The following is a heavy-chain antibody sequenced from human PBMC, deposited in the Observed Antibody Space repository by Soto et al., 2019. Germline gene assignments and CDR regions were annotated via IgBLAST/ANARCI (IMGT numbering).Heavy chain of an antibody. CDR1: GYSFGNKW. V-gene: IGHV5-10-1*01. CDR2: IDPGDSTS. CDR3: PRHGIPYKHENTSFYNFDS. J-gene: IGHJ4*02. D-gene: IGHD2-21*01. Sequence: PGEALKISCKGSGYSFGNKWITWGRQRPGKGLEWVGRIDPGDSTSKYAQPFEGGIYISADKSTPTSSLEIISLKASDSAMYFCPRHGIPYKHENTSFYNFDSWGQGTLVTVSS.